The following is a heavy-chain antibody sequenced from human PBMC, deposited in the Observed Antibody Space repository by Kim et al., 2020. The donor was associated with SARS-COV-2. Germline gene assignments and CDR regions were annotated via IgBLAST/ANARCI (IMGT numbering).Heavy chain of an antibody. CDR2: IKQDGSEK. CDR1: GFTFSSHW. V-gene: IGHV3-7*01. D-gene: IGHD1-26*01. CDR3: AGDHGIGATLGY. Sequence: GGSLRLSCAASGFTFSSHWMTWVRQAPGKGLEWVASIKQDGSEKYYAESVKGRFTISRDNAKDSVYLQVDSLRAEDTAVYYCAGDHGIGATLGYWG. J-gene: IGHJ4*01.